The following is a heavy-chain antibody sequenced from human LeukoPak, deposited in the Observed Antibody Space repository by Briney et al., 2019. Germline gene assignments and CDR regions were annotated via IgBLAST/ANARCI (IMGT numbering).Heavy chain of an antibody. V-gene: IGHV4-39*01. Sequence: SETLSLTCTVSGGSISSSSYYWGWIRQPPGEGLEWIGSIYYSGSTYYNPSLKSRVTISVDTSKNQFSLKLSSVTVADTVVYYCARWVPQSNAFDIWGQGTMVTVSS. CDR1: GGSISSSSYY. J-gene: IGHJ3*02. CDR3: ARWVPQSNAFDI. CDR2: IYYSGST.